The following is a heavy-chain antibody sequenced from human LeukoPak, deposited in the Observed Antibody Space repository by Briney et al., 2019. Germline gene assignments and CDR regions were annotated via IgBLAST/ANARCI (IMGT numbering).Heavy chain of an antibody. V-gene: IGHV4-4*02. CDR2: IYHSGST. D-gene: IGHD6-13*01. CDR3: ARESSRAGIAANNWFDP. Sequence: PSETLSLTCTVSGGSISSSSWWSWVRQPPGKGLEWIGEIYHSGSTNYNPSLKSRVTISVDKSKNQFSLKLSSVTAADTAVYYCARESSRAGIAANNWFDPWGQGTLVTVSS. CDR1: GGSISSSSW. J-gene: IGHJ5*02.